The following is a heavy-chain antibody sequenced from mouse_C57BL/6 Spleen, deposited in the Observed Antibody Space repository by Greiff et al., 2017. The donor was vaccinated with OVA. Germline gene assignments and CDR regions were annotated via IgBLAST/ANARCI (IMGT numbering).Heavy chain of an antibody. CDR2: INPSTGGT. V-gene: IGHV1-42*01. CDR3: ARGDYYGPSGAWFAY. J-gene: IGHJ3*01. CDR1: GFSFTGYY. Sequence: VQLQQSGPELVKPGASVKISCKASGFSFTGYYMNWVKQSPEKSLEWIGEINPSTGGTTYNQKFKAKATLTVDKSSSTAYMQLKSLTSEDSAFYYCARGDYYGPSGAWFAYWGQGTLVTVSA. D-gene: IGHD1-1*01.